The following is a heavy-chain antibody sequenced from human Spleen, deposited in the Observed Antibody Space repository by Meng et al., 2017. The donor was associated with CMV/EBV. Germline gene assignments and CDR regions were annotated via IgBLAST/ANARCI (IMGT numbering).Heavy chain of an antibody. D-gene: IGHD6-19*01. Sequence: KASGYTCTAYYVHWVRQAPGQGLEWMGWINPNGGATIYAQNFQGRVSMTRDTSISTAYMELSGLRFDDTAVYYCVREDSSGWSYFDYWGQGTLVTVSS. V-gene: IGHV1-2*02. CDR3: VREDSSGWSYFDY. CDR1: GYTCTAYY. J-gene: IGHJ4*02. CDR2: INPNGGAT.